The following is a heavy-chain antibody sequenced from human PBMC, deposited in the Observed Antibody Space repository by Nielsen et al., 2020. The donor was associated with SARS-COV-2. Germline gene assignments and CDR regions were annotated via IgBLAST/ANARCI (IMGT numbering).Heavy chain of an antibody. CDR3: ARVFRLGYCSSTSCSGAFDI. D-gene: IGHD2-2*01. CDR2: INPSGGST. V-gene: IGHV1-46*01. J-gene: IGHJ3*02. Sequence: ASVKVSCKASGYTFTSYYMHWVRQAPGQGLEWMGIINPSGGSTSYAQKFQGRVTMTRDTSTSTVYMELSSLRSEDTAVYYCARVFRLGYCSSTSCSGAFDIWGQGTMVTVSS. CDR1: GYTFTSYY.